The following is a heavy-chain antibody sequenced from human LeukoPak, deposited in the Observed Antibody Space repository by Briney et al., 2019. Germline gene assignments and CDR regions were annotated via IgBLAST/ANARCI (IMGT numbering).Heavy chain of an antibody. CDR1: GGSISSYY. D-gene: IGHD3-10*01. V-gene: IGHV4-59*12. CDR2: IYYSGST. CDR3: ARRRLWFGELLFDY. J-gene: IGHJ4*02. Sequence: SETLSLTCTVSGGSISSYYWSWIRQPPGKGLEWIGYIYYSGSTNYNPSLKSRVTISVDTSKNQFSLKLSSVTAADTAVYYCARRRLWFGELLFDYWGQGTLVTVSS.